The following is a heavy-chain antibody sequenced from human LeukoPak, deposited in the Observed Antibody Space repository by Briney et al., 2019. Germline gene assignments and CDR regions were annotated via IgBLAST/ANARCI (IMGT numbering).Heavy chain of an antibody. CDR3: ATSLYDFWSGYYFDY. Sequence: GGSLRLSCAASGFTFSSYAMSWVRQAPGKGLEWVSAISGSGGSTYYADSVKGRFTISRDNSKNTLYLQMNSLRAEDTAVYYCATSLYDFWSGYYFDYWGQGTLVTVSS. J-gene: IGHJ4*02. CDR1: GFTFSSYA. D-gene: IGHD3-3*01. V-gene: IGHV3-23*01. CDR2: ISGSGGST.